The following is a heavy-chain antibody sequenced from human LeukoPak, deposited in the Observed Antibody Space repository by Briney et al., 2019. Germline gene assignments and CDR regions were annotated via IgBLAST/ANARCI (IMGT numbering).Heavy chain of an antibody. Sequence: ASVKVSCKASGYTFTSYGISWVRQAPGQGLEWMGWISAYNGNTNYAQKFQGRIAMTRDTSTSTVYMVLSSLRSEDAAVYYCARAYDMIDYWGQGTLVTVSS. V-gene: IGHV1-18*01. J-gene: IGHJ4*02. D-gene: IGHD3-9*01. CDR2: ISAYNGNT. CDR1: GYTFTSYG. CDR3: ARAYDMIDY.